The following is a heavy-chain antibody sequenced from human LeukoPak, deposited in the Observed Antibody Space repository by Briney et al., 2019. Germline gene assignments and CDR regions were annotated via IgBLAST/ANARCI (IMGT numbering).Heavy chain of an antibody. Sequence: GGSLRLSCAPSGFTFSSYGMHWVRRAPGKGLEWVAFIRYDGSNKKYADSVKGRFTISRDNSKNTLYLQMNSLRAEDTAVYYCARDPTYYLRYGYFDSWGQGTLVTVSS. V-gene: IGHV3-30*02. D-gene: IGHD1-26*01. CDR2: IRYDGSNK. CDR3: ARDPTYYLRYGYFDS. J-gene: IGHJ4*02. CDR1: GFTFSSYG.